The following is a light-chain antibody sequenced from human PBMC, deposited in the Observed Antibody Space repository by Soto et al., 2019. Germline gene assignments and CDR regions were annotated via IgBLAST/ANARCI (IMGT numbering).Light chain of an antibody. J-gene: IGKJ1*01. CDR2: KAS. Sequence: DIQMTQSPSSLSASVGDRFTITCRASQSISSWLAWYQQKPGKAPKLLIYKASSLESGVPSRFSGSGSGTEFTLTISSLQPDDFATYYCQQYETFGQGTKVDIK. V-gene: IGKV1-5*03. CDR1: QSISSW. CDR3: QQYET.